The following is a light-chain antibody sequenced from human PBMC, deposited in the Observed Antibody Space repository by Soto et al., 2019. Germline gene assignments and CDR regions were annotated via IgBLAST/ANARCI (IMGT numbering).Light chain of an antibody. CDR1: SIDVGDSDF. Sequence: QSVLTQPRSVSGSPGQSVTISCTGTSIDVGDSDFVSWYQQHPGKAPKLMIYVVTKRPSGVPDRFSGSKSGNTASLTISGLQAGDEADYYCISYTGSSTSYVFGTGTKVTVL. CDR2: VVT. CDR3: ISYTGSSTSYV. V-gene: IGLV2-11*01. J-gene: IGLJ1*01.